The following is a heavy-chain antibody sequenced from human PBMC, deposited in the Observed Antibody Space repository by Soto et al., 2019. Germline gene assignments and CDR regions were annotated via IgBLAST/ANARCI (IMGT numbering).Heavy chain of an antibody. D-gene: IGHD1-26*01. CDR3: ARSSGTYPPARYFYGLDV. Sequence: QVQLVQSGPEVKKPGASVKVSCKASGYTFTSYGFSWVRQAPAQGLEWMGWISAYNGDTNYPQKFQARVTMTTDTSTSTAYLDVRSLKSDDTAVYYCARSSGTYPPARYFYGLDVWGQGTTVTVSS. J-gene: IGHJ6*02. V-gene: IGHV1-18*01. CDR1: GYTFTSYG. CDR2: ISAYNGDT.